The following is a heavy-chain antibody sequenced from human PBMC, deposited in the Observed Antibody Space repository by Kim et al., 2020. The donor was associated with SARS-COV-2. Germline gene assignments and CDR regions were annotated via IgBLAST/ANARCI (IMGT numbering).Heavy chain of an antibody. CDR3: ARWGPSNYYDSSGYYPDAFDI. CDR1: GFTFSSYS. J-gene: IGHJ3*02. CDR2: ISSSSSYI. Sequence: GGSLRLSCAASGFTFSSYSMNWVRQAPGKGLEWVSSISSSSSYIYYADSVKGRFTISRDNAKNSLYLQMNSLRAEDTAVYYCARWGPSNYYDSSGYYPDAFDIWGQGTMVTVSS. D-gene: IGHD3-22*01. V-gene: IGHV3-21*01.